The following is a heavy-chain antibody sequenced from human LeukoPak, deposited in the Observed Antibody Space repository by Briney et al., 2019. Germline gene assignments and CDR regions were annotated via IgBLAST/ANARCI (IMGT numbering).Heavy chain of an antibody. J-gene: IGHJ4*02. D-gene: IGHD6-19*01. Sequence: SQTLSLTCTDSGGSISSGDYYWSWIRQPPGKGLEWIGYIYYSGSTYYNPSLKSRVTISVDTSKNQFSLKLSSVTAADTAVYYCARASYSSGWYVPTLDYWGQGTLVTVSS. CDR2: IYYSGST. V-gene: IGHV4-30-4*08. CDR3: ARASYSSGWYVPTLDY. CDR1: GGSISSGDYY.